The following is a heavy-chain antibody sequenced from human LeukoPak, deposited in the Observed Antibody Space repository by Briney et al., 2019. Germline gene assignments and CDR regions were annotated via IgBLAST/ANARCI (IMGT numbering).Heavy chain of an antibody. CDR2: INPNSGDT. CDR3: ARASSSWFPGY. Sequence: ASVKVSCKASGYTFTGYYMHWMRQAPGQGLEWMGWINPNSGDTDYAQRFRGRVAMTRDTSISTANMELSRLGSDDTAVYYCARASSSWFPGYWGQGTLVTVSS. D-gene: IGHD6-13*01. V-gene: IGHV1-2*02. J-gene: IGHJ4*02. CDR1: GYTFTGYY.